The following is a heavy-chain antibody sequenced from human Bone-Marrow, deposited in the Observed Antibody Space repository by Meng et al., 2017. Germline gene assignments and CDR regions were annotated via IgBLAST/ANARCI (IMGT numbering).Heavy chain of an antibody. CDR3: ARVGAQLFDY. CDR1: GGSISSGSYY. J-gene: IGHJ4*02. CDR2: IYTSGST. D-gene: IGHD1-26*01. V-gene: IGHV4-61*02. Sequence: QGQRQESGPGLVKPSQTLSLTCTVSGGSISSGSYYWSWIRQPAGKGLEWIGRIYTSGSTNYNPSLKSRVTISVDTSKNQFSLQLNSVTPEDTAVYYCARVGAQLFDYWGQGTLVTSPQ.